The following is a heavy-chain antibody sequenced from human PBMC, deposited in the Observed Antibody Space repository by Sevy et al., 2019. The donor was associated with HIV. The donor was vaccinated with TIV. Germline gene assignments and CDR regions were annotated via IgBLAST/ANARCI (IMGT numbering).Heavy chain of an antibody. CDR1: GFTFSNYA. D-gene: IGHD2-15*01. CDR3: AGEGCCKPHDY. V-gene: IGHV3-23*01. J-gene: IGHJ4*02. Sequence: GGSLRLSCAASGFTFSNYAMSWVRQAPGKGLEWVSTFSFGCGKINYADSVKGRFTISRDNSKNTLYLQMNSLRAEDTALYYCAGEGCCKPHDYWGQGTLVTVSS. CDR2: FSFGCGKI.